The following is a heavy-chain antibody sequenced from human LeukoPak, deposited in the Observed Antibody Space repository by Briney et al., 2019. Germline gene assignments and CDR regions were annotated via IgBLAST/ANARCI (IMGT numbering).Heavy chain of an antibody. CDR1: GFTFSSYA. D-gene: IGHD5-12*01. CDR3: AKDIVATIFYYYYYGMDV. J-gene: IGHJ6*02. CDR2: IPGSGDST. Sequence: GGSLRLSCAASGFTFSSYAMYWVRQAPGRGLEWVSAIPGSGDSTYYADSVKGRFAISRDNSNNMLYLQMNSLRAEDTAVYYCAKDIVATIFYYYYYGMDVWGQGTTVTVSS. V-gene: IGHV3-23*01.